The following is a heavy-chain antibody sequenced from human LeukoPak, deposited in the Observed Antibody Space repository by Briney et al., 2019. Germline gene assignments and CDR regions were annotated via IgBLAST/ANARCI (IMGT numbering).Heavy chain of an antibody. CDR1: GFTFSSYS. J-gene: IGHJ6*04. Sequence: GGSLRLSCAASGFTFSSYSMNWVRQAPGKGLEWVSSISSSSSYIYYADSVKGRFTISRDNAKNPLYLQMNSLRAEDTAVYYCARDRNVDIVATGYYYGMDVWGKGTTVTVSS. D-gene: IGHD5-12*01. V-gene: IGHV3-21*01. CDR3: ARDRNVDIVATGYYYGMDV. CDR2: ISSSSSYI.